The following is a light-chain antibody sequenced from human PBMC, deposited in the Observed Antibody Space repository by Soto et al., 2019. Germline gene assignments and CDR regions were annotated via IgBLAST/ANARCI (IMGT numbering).Light chain of an antibody. J-gene: IGKJ4*01. V-gene: IGKV1-39*01. Sequence: DIQMSQSPSSLSASVGDRVTITCRASQSISSYLSWYQQKPGKAPKLLINVASTLQSGVPSRFSGSGSGTDFTLAISSLQPEDFATYYCQQSSSTPQTFGGGTRVEIK. CDR3: QQSSSTPQT. CDR2: VAS. CDR1: QSISSY.